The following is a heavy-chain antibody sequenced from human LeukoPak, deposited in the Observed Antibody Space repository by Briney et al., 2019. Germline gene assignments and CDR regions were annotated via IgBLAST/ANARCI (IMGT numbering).Heavy chain of an antibody. V-gene: IGHV4-59*08. CDR3: ARQTYYYDSSGYYGMGNWFDP. CDR2: IYYSGST. CDR1: GGSISSYY. D-gene: IGHD3-22*01. J-gene: IGHJ5*02. Sequence: PSETLSLTCAVYGGSISSYYWSWIRQPPGKGLEWIGYIYYSGSTNYNPSLKSRVTISVDTSKNQFSLKLSSVTAADTAVYYCARQTYYYDSSGYYGMGNWFDPWGQGTLVTVSS.